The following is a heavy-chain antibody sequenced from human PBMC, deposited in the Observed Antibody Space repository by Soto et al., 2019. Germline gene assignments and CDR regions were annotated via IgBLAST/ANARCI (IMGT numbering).Heavy chain of an antibody. CDR1: GNTFTAHY. CDR3: ARGGVGPDPNAFDI. Sequence: QVQLVQSGAEVKKPGASVKVSCKASGNTFTAHYLHWVRQAPGQGLEWMGAINPSGGSASYAQKFQGRVTITADESTSTAYMELSSLRSEDTAVYYCARGGVGPDPNAFDIWGQGTMVTVSS. V-gene: IGHV1-46*01. J-gene: IGHJ3*02. D-gene: IGHD1-26*01. CDR2: INPSGGSA.